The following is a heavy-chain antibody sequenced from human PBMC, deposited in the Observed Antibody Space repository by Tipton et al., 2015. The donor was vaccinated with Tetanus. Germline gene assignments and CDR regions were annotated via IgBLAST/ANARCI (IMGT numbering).Heavy chain of an antibody. D-gene: IGHD4-11*01. CDR3: ARAPYYTNQRIRFDP. CDR2: VNQSGST. Sequence: TLSFTCGVSDGSFNAYYWSWIRQTPGKGLEWIGEVNQSGSTKYNPSFNSRAAISVDTSKSQFSLRVRSVTAADTAVYYCARAPYYTNQRIRFDPWGQGILVTVSS. J-gene: IGHJ5*02. CDR1: DGSFNAYY. V-gene: IGHV4-34*01.